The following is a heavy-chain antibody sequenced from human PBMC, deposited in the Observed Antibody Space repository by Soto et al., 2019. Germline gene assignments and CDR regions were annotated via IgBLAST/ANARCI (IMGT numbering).Heavy chain of an antibody. V-gene: IGHV5-51*01. D-gene: IGHD6-6*01. CDR3: ARDGLSSSSSFDY. CDR1: GYSFTDYL. J-gene: IGHJ4*02. Sequence: GESLKISCTASGYSFTDYLIGWVRQMPGKGLEWMGIIYPGDSDTKYSPSFQGQVTMSADKSISTAYLQWNSLKASDTAMYYCARDGLSSSSSFDYWGQGTLVTVSS. CDR2: IYPGDSDT.